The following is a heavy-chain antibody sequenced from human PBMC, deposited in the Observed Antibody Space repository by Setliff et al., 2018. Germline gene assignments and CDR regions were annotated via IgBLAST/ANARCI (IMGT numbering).Heavy chain of an antibody. J-gene: IGHJ5*02. CDR3: AREEVGRYSSGWYISSDNWFDP. CDR2: INPNSGGT. Sequence: ASVKVSCKASGYTFTGYYMHWVRQAPGQGLEWMGRINPNSGGTNYAQKFQGRVTMTRDTSISTAYMELSRLRSDDTAVYYCAREEVGRYSSGWYISSDNWFDPWGLGTLVTVSS. D-gene: IGHD6-19*01. V-gene: IGHV1-2*06. CDR1: GYTFTGYY.